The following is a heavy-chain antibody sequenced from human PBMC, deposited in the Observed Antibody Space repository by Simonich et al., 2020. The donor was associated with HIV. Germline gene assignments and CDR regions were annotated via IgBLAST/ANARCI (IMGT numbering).Heavy chain of an antibody. Sequence: QVQLQESGPGLVKPSETLSLTCAVSGYSINSGYYWAWIRQPPGKGLEWLGNVYHSGSTYYNPSLKNRVTISVDTSKNQFSLRLTAVTAADTAVYYCAREVVATTDYWGQGTLVTVSS. CDR3: AREVVATTDY. J-gene: IGHJ4*02. CDR2: VYHSGST. D-gene: IGHD5-12*01. V-gene: IGHV4-38-2*02. CDR1: GYSINSGYY.